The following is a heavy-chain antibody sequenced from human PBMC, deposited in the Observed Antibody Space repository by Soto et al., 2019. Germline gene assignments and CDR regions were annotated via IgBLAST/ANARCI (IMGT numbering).Heavy chain of an antibody. V-gene: IGHV2-5*01. Sequence: QITLKESGPTLVKPTQTLTLTCTFSGFSLSTSGVGVGWIRPPPGKTLEWLALIYWNDDKRSSPTLQSRLTITRDTGKNQVVLTTTNMDPVDTATYYFAYRSYGDYLFFAYWGQGTLVTVSS. CDR2: IYWNDDK. J-gene: IGHJ4*02. CDR1: GFSLSTSGVG. D-gene: IGHD4-17*01. CDR3: AYRSYGDYLFFAY.